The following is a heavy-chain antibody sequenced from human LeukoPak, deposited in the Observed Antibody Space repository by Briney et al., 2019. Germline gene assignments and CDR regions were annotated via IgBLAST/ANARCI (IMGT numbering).Heavy chain of an antibody. CDR1: GGPFSGYF. CDR3: ARRYYYNLGSFPFDF. V-gene: IGHV4-34*01. CDR2: IHNSGTT. J-gene: IGHJ4*02. Sequence: SETLSLTCAVSGGPFSGYFWSWIRQSSGKGLEWIGEIHNSGTTNYNPSLNSRVTISEDTSKNQFYLNLSSVTAADTAVYYCARRYYYNLGSFPFDFWGQGTLITVSS. D-gene: IGHD3-10*01.